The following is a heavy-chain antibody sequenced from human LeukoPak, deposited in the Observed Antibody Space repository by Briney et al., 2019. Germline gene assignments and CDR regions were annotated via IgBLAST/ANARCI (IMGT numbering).Heavy chain of an antibody. J-gene: IGHJ4*02. CDR3: ARDSNHDY. CDR1: GFTVSTNY. Sequence: PGGSLRLSCAASGFTVSTNYMSWVRQAPGKGLEWVSSISSSSSYIYYADSVKGRFTISRDNAKNSLYLQMNSLRAEDTAVYYCARDSNHDYWGQGTLVTVSS. D-gene: IGHD4-11*01. CDR2: ISSSSSYI. V-gene: IGHV3-21*01.